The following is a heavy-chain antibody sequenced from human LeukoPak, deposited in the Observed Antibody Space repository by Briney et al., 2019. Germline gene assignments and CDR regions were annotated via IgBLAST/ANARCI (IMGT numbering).Heavy chain of an antibody. V-gene: IGHV4-59*01. CDR1: GGSISTYY. D-gene: IGHD6-13*01. Sequence: SETLSLTCTVSGGSISTYYWTWIRQPPGKGLEWIGYIYYSGSTNYNPSLKSRVTISVDTSKNQFSLKLSSVTAADTAVYYCARGLMMAVAGRGEFHYWGQGTLVTVSS. CDR2: IYYSGST. CDR3: ARGLMMAVAGRGEFHY. J-gene: IGHJ4*02.